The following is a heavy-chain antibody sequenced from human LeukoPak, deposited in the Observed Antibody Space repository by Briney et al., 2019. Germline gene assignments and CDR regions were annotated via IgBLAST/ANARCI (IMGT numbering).Heavy chain of an antibody. CDR1: GFIFTYSN. CDR2: VSRSGGST. D-gene: IGHD3-22*01. V-gene: IGHV3-21*01. Sequence: GGSPRLSCVASGFIFTYSNLNWVRQAPGKGLEWVSSVSRSGGSTYYADSVKGRFTISRDNAKNSLYLQMNGLRAEDTAVYFCVRGDRRDYWGQGTLVSVSS. J-gene: IGHJ4*02. CDR3: VRGDRRDY.